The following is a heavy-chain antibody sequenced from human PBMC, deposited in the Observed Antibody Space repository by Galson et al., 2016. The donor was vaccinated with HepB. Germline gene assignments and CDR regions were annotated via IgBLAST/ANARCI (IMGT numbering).Heavy chain of an antibody. CDR3: ARVGVDYDDYAPGPVDC. CDR1: GGSISSGDYY. D-gene: IGHD4-17*01. J-gene: IGHJ3*01. CDR2: IYYSGST. V-gene: IGHV4-30-4*01. Sequence: LSLTCTASGGSISSGDYYWSWIRQPPGKGLEWIGDIYYSGSTNYNPSLKIGLNISVGTSMNQFSLTLTSVTAADTAVYYCARVGVDYDDYAPGPVDCWGQGTMVTVSS.